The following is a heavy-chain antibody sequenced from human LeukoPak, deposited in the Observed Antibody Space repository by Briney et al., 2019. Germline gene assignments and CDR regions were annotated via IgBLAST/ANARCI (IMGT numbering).Heavy chain of an antibody. CDR3: ARDYPTTVTTAVGDYHYYYMDV. CDR2: IIPIFGTA. CDR1: GGTFSSYA. V-gene: IGHV1-69*06. J-gene: IGHJ6*03. D-gene: IGHD4-17*01. Sequence: ASVKVSCKASGGTFSSYAISWVRQAPGQGLEWMGGIIPIFGTANYAQKFQGRVTITADKSTSTAYMELSSLRAEDTAVYFCARDYPTTVTTAVGDYHYYYMDVWGKGTTVTVSS.